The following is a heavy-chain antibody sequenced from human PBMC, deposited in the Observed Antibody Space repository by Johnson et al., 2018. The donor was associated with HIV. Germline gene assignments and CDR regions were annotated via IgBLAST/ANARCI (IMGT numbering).Heavy chain of an antibody. CDR2: ISYGGSNK. Sequence: QLVESGGGVVRPGGSLRLSCAASGFTFDDYGMSWVRQAPGKGLDWVRQAPGKGLEWVAVISYGGSNKYYAESVQGRFTISRDNSKNTLYLQMNSLRAEDTAVYYCAREVKRYAFDIWGQGTMVTVSS. CDR1: GFTFDDYG. J-gene: IGHJ3*02. V-gene: IGHV3-30*03. CDR3: AREVKRYAFDI.